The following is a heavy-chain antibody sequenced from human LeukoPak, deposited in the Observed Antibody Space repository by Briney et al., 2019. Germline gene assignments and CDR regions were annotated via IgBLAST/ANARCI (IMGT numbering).Heavy chain of an antibody. CDR1: GYSFTSYW. CDR3: ARPRDIAAAGMGAFDI. V-gene: IGHV5-51*01. Sequence: GESLRISCKGSGYSFTSYWIGWVRQMPGKGLEWMGIIYPGDSDTRYSPSFQGQVTISADKSISTAYLQWSSLKASDTAMYYCARPRDIAAAGMGAFDIWGQGTMVTVSS. D-gene: IGHD6-13*01. CDR2: IYPGDSDT. J-gene: IGHJ3*02.